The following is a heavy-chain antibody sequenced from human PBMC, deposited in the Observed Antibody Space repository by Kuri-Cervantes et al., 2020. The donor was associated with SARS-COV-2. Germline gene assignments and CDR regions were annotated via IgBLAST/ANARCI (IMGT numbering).Heavy chain of an antibody. CDR2: IIPFFGTP. J-gene: IGHJ4*02. CDR3: ALEWLFREFDY. V-gene: IGHV1-69*01. D-gene: IGHD3-3*01. Sequence: VKVSCKASGATFSTYGFSWVRQAPGQGLEWMGGIIPFFGTPNYAQKFEGRVTITADESTSTAYMEMSSLRFEDTAVYFCALEWLFREFDYWGQGTLVTVSS. CDR1: GATFSTYG.